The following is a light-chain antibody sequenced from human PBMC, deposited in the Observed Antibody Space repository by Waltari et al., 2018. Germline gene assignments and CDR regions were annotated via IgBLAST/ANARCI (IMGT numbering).Light chain of an antibody. CDR3: CSFAGSTTWV. J-gene: IGLJ3*02. CDR1: SRAVGGYNL. V-gene: IGLV2-23*01. Sequence: QSALTQPASVSGSPGQSITIPCPGTSRAVGGYNLVSWYQQHPGKAPKLIIYEGNKWPSGVSHRFSGSKSGNTASLTISGLQTEDEADYYCCSFAGSTTWVFGGGTTLTVL. CDR2: EGN.